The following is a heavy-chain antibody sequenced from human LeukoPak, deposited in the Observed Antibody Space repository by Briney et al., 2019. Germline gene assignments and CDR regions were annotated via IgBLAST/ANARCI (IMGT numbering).Heavy chain of an antibody. V-gene: IGHV4-38-2*02. CDR1: GYSISSGYY. CDR2: FYYSGST. Sequence: SETLSLTCTVSGYSISSGYYWGWIRQPPGKGLEWIGSFYYSGSTYYNPSLKSRVTISVDTSKNQFSLKLSSVTAADTAVYYCARGQGATHRDFDYWGQGTLVTVSS. J-gene: IGHJ4*02. CDR3: ARGQGATHRDFDY. D-gene: IGHD1-26*01.